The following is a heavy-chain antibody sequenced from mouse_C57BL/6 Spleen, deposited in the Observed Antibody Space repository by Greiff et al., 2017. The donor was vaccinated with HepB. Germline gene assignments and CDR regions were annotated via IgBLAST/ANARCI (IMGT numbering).Heavy chain of an antibody. CDR3: ARGAYQGYFDY. J-gene: IGHJ2*01. D-gene: IGHD2-10*01. CDR1: GYAFSSYW. Sequence: VQLQQSGAELVKPGASVKISCKASGYAFSSYWMNWVKQRPGKGLEWIGQIYPGDGDTNYNGKFKGKATLTADKSSSTAYMQLSSLTSEDSAVYFCARGAYQGYFDYWGQGTTLTVSS. CDR2: IYPGDGDT. V-gene: IGHV1-80*01.